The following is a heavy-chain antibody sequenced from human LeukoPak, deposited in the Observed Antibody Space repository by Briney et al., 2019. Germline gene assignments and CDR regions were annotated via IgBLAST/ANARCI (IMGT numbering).Heavy chain of an antibody. CDR1: GYTFTSYD. CDR2: MNPNSGNT. D-gene: IGHD6-13*01. CDR3: ARGRGIAAAIGY. Sequence: ASVKVSCKASGYTFTSYDINWVRPATGQGLEWMGWMNPNSGNTGYAQKFQGRVTMTRNTSISTAYMELSSLRSEDTAVYYCARGRGIAAAIGYWGQGTLVTVSS. J-gene: IGHJ4*02. V-gene: IGHV1-8*01.